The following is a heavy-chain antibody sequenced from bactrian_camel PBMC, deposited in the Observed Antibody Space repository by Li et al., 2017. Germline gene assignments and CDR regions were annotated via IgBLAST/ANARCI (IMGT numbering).Heavy chain of an antibody. D-gene: IGHD1*01. J-gene: IGHJ4*01. Sequence: VQLVESGGGLVQPGRSLTLSREASGFKDSKTDMSWVRQAPGKGLEWVSAINSGGSITYYAESVKGRFTISRDNAKNTVYLQMNSLKSEDTAMYSCKTHRFGATMPGCDYSGQGTQVTVS. CDR3: KTHRFGATMPGCDY. CDR2: INSGGSIT. V-gene: IGHV3S40*01. CDR1: GFKDSKTD.